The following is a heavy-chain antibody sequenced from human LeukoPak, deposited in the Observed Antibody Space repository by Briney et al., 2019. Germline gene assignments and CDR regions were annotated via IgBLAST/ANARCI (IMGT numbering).Heavy chain of an antibody. D-gene: IGHD6-19*01. J-gene: IGHJ4*02. CDR3: ARDRAVAAFDY. CDR2: IYYSGST. Sequence: SETLSLTCTVSGGSISSSSYYWGWIRQPPGKGLEWIGSIYYSGSTNYNPSLKSRVTISVDTSKNQFSLKLSSVTAADTAVYYCARDRAVAAFDYWGQGTLVTVSS. V-gene: IGHV4-39*07. CDR1: GGSISSSSYY.